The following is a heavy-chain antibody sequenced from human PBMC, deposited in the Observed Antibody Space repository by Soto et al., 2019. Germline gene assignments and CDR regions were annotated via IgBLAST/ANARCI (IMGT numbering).Heavy chain of an antibody. Sequence: QLQLQESGPGLVKPSETLSLTCTVSGGSISSSSYYWGWIRQPPGKGLEWIGSIYYSGSTYYNPSLQGRVTTSVDTSKNQSSLRLSSVTAADTAVYYCARRLRGTWDYWGQGTLVTVSS. V-gene: IGHV4-39*01. CDR2: IYYSGST. CDR1: GGSISSSSYY. D-gene: IGHD2-21*02. CDR3: ARRLRGTWDY. J-gene: IGHJ4*02.